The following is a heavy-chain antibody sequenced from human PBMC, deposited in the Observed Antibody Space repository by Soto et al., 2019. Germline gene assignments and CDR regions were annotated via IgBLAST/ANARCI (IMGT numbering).Heavy chain of an antibody. V-gene: IGHV4-39*01. CDR2: VYYSGTS. CDR3: ARLIHCFRAACYFDS. Sequence: SETLSLTCTVSGGSISSITEYWGCIRQPPGKGLEWIGSVYYSGTSYYKSSLESRVTVSIDTSKNRFSLNLNSVTAADTAVYYCARLIHCFRAACYFDSWGQGTQVTVSS. J-gene: IGHJ4*02. CDR1: GGSISSITEY. D-gene: IGHD2-21*01.